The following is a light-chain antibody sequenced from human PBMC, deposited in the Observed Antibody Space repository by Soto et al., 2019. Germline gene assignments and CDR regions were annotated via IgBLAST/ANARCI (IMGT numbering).Light chain of an antibody. CDR2: AAS. J-gene: IGKJ4*01. CDR3: QHSYNIPLT. V-gene: IGKV1-39*01. CDR1: QSISNY. Sequence: IQMTQSPSSLSASVRDRVTITCRASQSISNYLNWYQQKPGKAPKLLIYAASNLQSGVPSRFSGSGSGTAFTLTISSLQPEDFASYYCQHSYNIPLTFGGGTKVEIK.